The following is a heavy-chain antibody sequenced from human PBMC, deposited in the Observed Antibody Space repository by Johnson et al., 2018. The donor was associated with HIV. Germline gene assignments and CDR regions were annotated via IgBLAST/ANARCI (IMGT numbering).Heavy chain of an antibody. CDR3: AGRSSAWYEDASDI. Sequence: VQLVESGGGLVQPGGSLRLSCTASGFTFSSYAMSWVRQAPGKGLEWVSAISGSNTNTYYADSVKGRFTISRDSSKNTLFLQMNSLRVEDTAIYYCAGRSSAWYEDASDIWGQGTMVTVSS. CDR2: ISGSNTNT. D-gene: IGHD6-19*01. CDR1: GFTFSSYA. J-gene: IGHJ3*02. V-gene: IGHV3-23*04.